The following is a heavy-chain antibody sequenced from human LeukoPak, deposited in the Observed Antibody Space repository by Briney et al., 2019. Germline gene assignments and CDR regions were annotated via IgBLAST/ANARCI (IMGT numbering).Heavy chain of an antibody. J-gene: IGHJ4*02. CDR3: AKAGPFYDYVWGSYRSNYFDY. V-gene: IGHV3-9*01. CDR2: ISWNSGSI. CDR1: GFTFDDYA. Sequence: GGSLRLSCAASGFTFDDYAMHWVRQAPGKGLEWASGISWNSGSIGYADSVKGRFTISRDNAKNSLYLQMNSLRAEDTALYYCAKAGPFYDYVWGSYRSNYFDYWGQGTLVTVSS. D-gene: IGHD3-16*02.